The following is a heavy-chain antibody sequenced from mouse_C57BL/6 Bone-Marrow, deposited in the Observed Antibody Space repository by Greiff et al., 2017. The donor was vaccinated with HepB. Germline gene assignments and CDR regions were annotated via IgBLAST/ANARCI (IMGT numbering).Heavy chain of an antibody. J-gene: IGHJ4*01. CDR2: IDPETGGT. V-gene: IGHV1-15*01. Sequence: VQLQQSGAELVRPGASVTLSCKASGYTFTDYEMHWVKQTPVHGLEWIGAIDPETGGTAYNQKFKGKAILTADKSFSTAYMELRSLTSEDSAVYYCTFITTVVNAMDYWGQGTSVTVSS. D-gene: IGHD1-1*01. CDR1: GYTFTDYE. CDR3: TFITTVVNAMDY.